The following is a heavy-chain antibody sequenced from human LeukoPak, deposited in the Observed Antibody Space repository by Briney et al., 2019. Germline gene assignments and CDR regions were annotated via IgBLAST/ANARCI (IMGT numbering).Heavy chain of an antibody. Sequence: PWGSLRLSCAASGITFINARMSWVRQAPGKGLGWVGHIKKKADGGTTDYAAPVQGRFTISRDDSKNTLYLQMNSLKTEDTAVYYCATYFPITSRHWGQGALVTVSS. CDR2: IKKKADGGTT. CDR1: GITFINAR. V-gene: IGHV3-15*01. D-gene: IGHD1-14*01. CDR3: ATYFPITSRH. J-gene: IGHJ4*02.